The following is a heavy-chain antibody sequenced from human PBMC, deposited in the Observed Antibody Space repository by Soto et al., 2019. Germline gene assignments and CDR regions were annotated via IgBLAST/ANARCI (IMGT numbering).Heavy chain of an antibody. V-gene: IGHV3-74*01. D-gene: IGHD6-19*01. CDR3: TKDLNEYSSGWGDY. CDR1: GFTFSTYW. Sequence: EVQLVESGGGLVQPGGSLRLSCAASGFTFSTYWMHWVRQAPGKGLVWVSRIKSDGSITSYADSVKGRFTISRDNAKSTLYLQMNSLRADDTAVYYCTKDLNEYSSGWGDYWGPGILVTVSS. J-gene: IGHJ4*02. CDR2: IKSDGSIT.